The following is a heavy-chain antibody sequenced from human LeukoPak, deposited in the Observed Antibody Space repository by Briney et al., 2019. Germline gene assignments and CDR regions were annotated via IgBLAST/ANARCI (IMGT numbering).Heavy chain of an antibody. D-gene: IGHD1-1*01. Sequence: PGGSLRLSCAASGFTFSGSAMHWVRQASGKGLEWVGRIRSKANSYATAYAASVEGRFTISRDDSKNTAYLQMNSLKTEDTAVYYCTSTLIGERGYWGQGTLVTVSS. V-gene: IGHV3-73*01. CDR2: IRSKANSYAT. CDR3: TSTLIGERGY. J-gene: IGHJ4*02. CDR1: GFTFSGSA.